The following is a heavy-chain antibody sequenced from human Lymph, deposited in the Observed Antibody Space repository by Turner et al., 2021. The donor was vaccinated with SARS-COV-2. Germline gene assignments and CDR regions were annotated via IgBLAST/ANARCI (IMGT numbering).Heavy chain of an antibody. CDR3: ARVKGYNGYDLRYYYGMDV. CDR1: GSTFSSYG. V-gene: IGHV3-33*01. D-gene: IGHD5-12*01. CDR2: IWVDGSNK. J-gene: IGHJ6*02. Sequence: QVQLVESGGGVVQPERSRSLSCAASGSTFSSYGMHWVRPAQGKGLEWVAVIWVDGSNKYYADSVKGRFTISRDNSKNTLYLQMNSLRAEDTAVDYCARVKGYNGYDLRYYYGMDVWGQGTTVTVSS.